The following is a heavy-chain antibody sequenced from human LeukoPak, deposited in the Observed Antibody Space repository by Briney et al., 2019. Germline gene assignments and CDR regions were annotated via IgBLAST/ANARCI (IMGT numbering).Heavy chain of an antibody. CDR2: VSGGTSYIYSV. Sequence: PGGSLRLSCAASGFTFSGYTMNWVRQAPGKGLEWISSVSGGTSYIYSVYYADSVKGRFTISRDNAQKSVYLQLNSLRAEDTAVYYCARPTAPDPGDYPLDYWGQGTLVTVSS. V-gene: IGHV3-21*01. CDR3: ARPTAPDPGDYPLDY. J-gene: IGHJ4*02. D-gene: IGHD4-17*01. CDR1: GFTFSGYT.